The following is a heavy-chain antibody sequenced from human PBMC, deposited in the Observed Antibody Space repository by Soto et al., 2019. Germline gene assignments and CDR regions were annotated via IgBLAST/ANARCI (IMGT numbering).Heavy chain of an antibody. CDR1: GVIFSSDW. J-gene: IGHJ6*02. Sequence: GGSLRLCGAASGVIFSSDWMSWVRQAPGKGLEWVANIKQDGSEKYYVDSVKGRFTISRDNAKNSLYLQMNSLRAEDTAVYYCARENRRPMDVWGQGTTVTVSS. V-gene: IGHV3-7*05. CDR3: ARENRRPMDV. CDR2: IKQDGSEK.